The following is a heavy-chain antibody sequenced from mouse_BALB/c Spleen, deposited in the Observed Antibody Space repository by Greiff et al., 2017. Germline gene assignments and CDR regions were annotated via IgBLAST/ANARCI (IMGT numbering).Heavy chain of an antibody. V-gene: IGHV5-15*02. CDR3: ARDRGDY. D-gene: IGHD3-1*01. Sequence: EVKLVESGGGLVQPGGSRKLSCAASGFTFSDYGMAWVRQAPGKGPEWVAFISNLAYSIYYADTVTGRFTISRENAKNTLYLEMSSLRSEDTAMYYCARDRGDYWGQGTSVTVSS. CDR2: ISNLAYSI. CDR1: GFTFSDYG. J-gene: IGHJ4*01.